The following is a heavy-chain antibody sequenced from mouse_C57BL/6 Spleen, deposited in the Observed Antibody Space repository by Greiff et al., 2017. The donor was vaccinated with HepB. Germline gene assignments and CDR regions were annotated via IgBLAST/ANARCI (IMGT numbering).Heavy chain of an antibody. V-gene: IGHV14-4*01. D-gene: IGHD2-5*01. CDR2: IDPENGDT. J-gene: IGHJ3*01. CDR3: TTYSNYVAAY. Sequence: EVKLQESGAELVRPGASVKLSCTASGFNIKDDYMHWVKQRPEQGLEWIGWIDPENGDTEYASKFQGKATITADTSSNTAYLQLSSLTSEDTAVYYCTTYSNYVAAYWGQGTLVTVSA. CDR1: GFNIKDDY.